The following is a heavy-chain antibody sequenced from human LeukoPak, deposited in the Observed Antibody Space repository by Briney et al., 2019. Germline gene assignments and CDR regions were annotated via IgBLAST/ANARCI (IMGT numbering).Heavy chain of an antibody. CDR3: ARAESRYYDFWSGVSRYYYGMDV. V-gene: IGHV1-8*01. D-gene: IGHD3-3*01. Sequence: GASVKVSCKASGYTFTSYDINWVRQATGQGLEWMGWMNPNSGNTGYAQKFQGRVTMTRNTSISTAYMELSSLRSEDTAVYYCARAESRYYDFWSGVSRYYYGMDVWGQGTTVTVSS. J-gene: IGHJ6*02. CDR2: MNPNSGNT. CDR1: GYTFTSYD.